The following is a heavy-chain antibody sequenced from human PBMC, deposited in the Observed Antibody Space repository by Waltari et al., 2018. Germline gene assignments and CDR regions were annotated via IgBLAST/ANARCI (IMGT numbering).Heavy chain of an antibody. Sequence: EVQLVESGGGVIQPGGSLRLSCAASGFIVRPNYMSWVRQAPGKGLEWVSVIYNDGTKLYADSVKGRFTVSRDNSKNMEHLQMDSLRAEDTAVYYCATDGDGDCSLCLAQWGQGTLVTVSS. CDR3: ATDGDGDCSLCLAQ. CDR2: IYNDGTK. D-gene: IGHD2-21*02. CDR1: GFIVRPNY. J-gene: IGHJ4*02. V-gene: IGHV3-53*01.